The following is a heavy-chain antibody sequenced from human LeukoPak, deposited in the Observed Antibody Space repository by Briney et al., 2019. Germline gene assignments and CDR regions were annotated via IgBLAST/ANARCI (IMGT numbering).Heavy chain of an antibody. V-gene: IGHV4-39*01. J-gene: IGHJ4*02. Sequence: SETLSLTCTVSGGSISSSSYYWGWIRQPPGKGLEWIGSIYYSGSTYYNPSLKSRVSISIDTSKSQFSLDLSSVTAADTAVYYCARRPNGSFDYWGQGTLVTVSS. CDR2: IYYSGST. D-gene: IGHD2-15*01. CDR3: ARRPNGSFDY. CDR1: GGSISSSSYY.